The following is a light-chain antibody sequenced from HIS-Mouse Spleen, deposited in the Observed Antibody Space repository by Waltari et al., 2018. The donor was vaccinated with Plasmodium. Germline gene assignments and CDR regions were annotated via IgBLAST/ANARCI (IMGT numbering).Light chain of an antibody. CDR3: QQYNNWSFT. CDR1: QSVSSN. Sequence: EIVMPQSPATLSVSPGERATLSCRAGQSVSSNLAWYQQKPGQAPRLLIYGASTRATGIPARFSGSGSGTEFTLTISSLQSEDFAVYYCQQYNNWSFTFGPGTKVDIK. CDR2: GAS. J-gene: IGKJ3*01. V-gene: IGKV3-15*01.